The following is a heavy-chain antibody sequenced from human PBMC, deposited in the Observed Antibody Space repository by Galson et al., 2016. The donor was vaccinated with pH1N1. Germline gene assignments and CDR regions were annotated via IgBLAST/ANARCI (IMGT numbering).Heavy chain of an antibody. Sequence: PALVKPTQTLTLTCTFSGFSLSTSGMCVTWIRQPPGKALGWLARIHWDDDKYYSTSLKTRLTISKDTSKNQVVLTMTNMDPVDTATYYCARMNYGDYSYYFDYWGQGTLVTVSS. CDR3: ARMNYGDYSYYFDY. D-gene: IGHD4-17*01. CDR1: GFSLSTSGMC. CDR2: IHWDDDK. V-gene: IGHV2-70*11. J-gene: IGHJ4*02.